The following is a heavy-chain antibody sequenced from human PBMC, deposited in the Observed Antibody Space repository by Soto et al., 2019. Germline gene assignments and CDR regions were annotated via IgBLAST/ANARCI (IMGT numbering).Heavy chain of an antibody. Sequence: QVQLQQWGAGLLKPSETLSLTCAVYGGSFSGYYWSWIRQPPGKGLEWIGEINHSGSTNYNPSLKSRVTISVDTSKNQFSLKLSSVTAADTAVYYCARKIPGAFQHWGQGTLVTVSS. V-gene: IGHV4-34*01. J-gene: IGHJ1*01. CDR1: GGSFSGYY. D-gene: IGHD3-10*01. CDR3: ARKIPGAFQH. CDR2: INHSGST.